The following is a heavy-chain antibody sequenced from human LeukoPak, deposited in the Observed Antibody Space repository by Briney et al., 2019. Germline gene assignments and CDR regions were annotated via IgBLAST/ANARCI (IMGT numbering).Heavy chain of an antibody. CDR2: IIPIFGTA. Sequence: SVNVSCKASGGTFSSYAISWVRQAPGQGREWMGGIIPIFGTANYAQKFQGRVTITADESTSTAYMELSSLRSEDTAVYYCARDGGIFWSGYYTDYYYGMDVWGQGTTVTVSS. J-gene: IGHJ6*02. CDR1: GGTFSSYA. CDR3: ARDGGIFWSGYYTDYYYGMDV. V-gene: IGHV1-69*13. D-gene: IGHD3-3*01.